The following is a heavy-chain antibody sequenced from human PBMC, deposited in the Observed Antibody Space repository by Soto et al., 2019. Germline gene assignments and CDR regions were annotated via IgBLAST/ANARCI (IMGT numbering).Heavy chain of an antibody. CDR2: IYHSGST. CDR1: GGYIIGSSG. Sequence: SVTLCVTCTVAGGYIIGSSGWSWVRKTPGKGLEWIGEIYHSGSTNYNPSLKSRVTISVDKSKNQFSLKLSSVTAADTAVYYCERVRGSYYYGMDVWCQGTTVTVFS. D-gene: IGHD3-16*01. CDR3: ERVRGSYYYGMDV. J-gene: IGHJ6*02. V-gene: IGHV4-4*02.